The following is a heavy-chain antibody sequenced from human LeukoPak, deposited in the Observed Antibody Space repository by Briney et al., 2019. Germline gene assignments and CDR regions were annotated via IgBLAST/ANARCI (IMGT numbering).Heavy chain of an antibody. CDR1: GFNFGSYD. D-gene: IGHD3-9*01. CDR2: INTDGSNT. J-gene: IGHJ4*02. V-gene: IGHV3-23*01. Sequence: GGSLRLSCAASGFNFGSYDMNWVRQAPGKGLEYVSTINTDGSNTYYADSVKGRFTISRDNSKNTLYLQMNSLRAEDTAVYYCAKDSLYDILTGYYKGWGQGTLVTVSS. CDR3: AKDSLYDILTGYYKG.